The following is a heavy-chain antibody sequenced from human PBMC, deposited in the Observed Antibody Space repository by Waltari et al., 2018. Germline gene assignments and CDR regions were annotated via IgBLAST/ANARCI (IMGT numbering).Heavy chain of an antibody. V-gene: IGHV3-15*01. J-gene: IGHJ4*02. CDR2: SKAKTEGGTA. CDR1: GFNFGDAW. D-gene: IGHD4-17*01. CDR3: VTDRAPAYGDRF. Sequence: EVQLVESGGGLVEPGGSLRLSCAGSGFNFGDAWMSWVRQAPGKGLQGVGRSKAKTEGGTADYAAPVKGRFAISRDDSKNTLFLQMNIVKIEDTAVYYCVTDRAPAYGDRFWGQGTLVTVSS.